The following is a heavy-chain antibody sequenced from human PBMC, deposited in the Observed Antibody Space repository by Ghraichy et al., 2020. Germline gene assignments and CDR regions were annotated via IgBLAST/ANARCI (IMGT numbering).Heavy chain of an antibody. Sequence: SCAASGFIFSNAWMSWVRQAPGKGLEWVGRIKSKTDGGTTDYAAPVKGRFTISRDDSKNTLYLQMNSLKSEDTAVYYCTTDPEWELLSYYYGMDVWGQGTTVTVSS. V-gene: IGHV3-15*01. CDR3: TTDPEWELLSYYYGMDV. CDR2: IKSKTDGGTT. J-gene: IGHJ6*02. D-gene: IGHD1-26*01. CDR1: GFIFSNAW.